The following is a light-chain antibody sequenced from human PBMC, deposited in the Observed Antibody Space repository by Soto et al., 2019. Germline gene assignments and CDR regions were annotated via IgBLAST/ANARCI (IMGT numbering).Light chain of an antibody. Sequence: QSVLTQADSVSGSPGQSITISCTGTSSDVGGYNYVSWYQQHPGKAPKLMIYEVSNRPSGVSNRFSGSKSGNTASLTISGLQAEDEADYYCSSYTSSSPYVFGTGPKVTVL. J-gene: IGLJ1*01. CDR2: EVS. CDR3: SSYTSSSPYV. V-gene: IGLV2-14*01. CDR1: SSDVGGYNY.